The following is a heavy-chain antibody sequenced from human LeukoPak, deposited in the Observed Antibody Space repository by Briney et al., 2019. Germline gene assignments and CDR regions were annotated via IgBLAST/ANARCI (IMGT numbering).Heavy chain of an antibody. D-gene: IGHD3-16*01. CDR2: INPNSGGT. J-gene: IGHJ3*02. V-gene: IGHV1-2*02. Sequence: GASVKVSCKASGYTFSGYYIHWVRQAPGQGLEWMGWINPNSGGTNYAQKFQGRVTMTRDTSISTAYMELSRLRSDDTAVYYCARTKSEVDWGAFDIWGQGTMVTVSS. CDR3: ARTKSEVDWGAFDI. CDR1: GYTFSGYY.